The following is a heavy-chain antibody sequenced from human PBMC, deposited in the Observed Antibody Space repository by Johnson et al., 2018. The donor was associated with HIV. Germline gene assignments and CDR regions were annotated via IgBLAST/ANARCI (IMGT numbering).Heavy chain of an antibody. CDR1: GFTFSSYA. J-gene: IGHJ3*01. V-gene: IGHV3-30-3*01. Sequence: VQLVESGGGVVQPGRSLRLSCAASGFTFSSYAMHWVRQAPGKGLEWVAVISYDGSNKYYADSVKGRFTVSRDSSKTTLFLQMKSLRPEDTAVYFWAKEDCSAIVCSDDGFHLWGQGTMVTLSS. D-gene: IGHD2-15*01. CDR2: ISYDGSNK. CDR3: AKEDCSAIVCSDDGFHL.